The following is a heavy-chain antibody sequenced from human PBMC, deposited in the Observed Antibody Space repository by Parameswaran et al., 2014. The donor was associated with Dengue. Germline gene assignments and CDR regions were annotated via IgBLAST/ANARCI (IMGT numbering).Heavy chain of an antibody. V-gene: IGHV3-21*01. D-gene: IGHD6-19*01. Sequence: KWIRQPPGKGLEWVSSISSSSSYIYYADSVKGRFTISRDNAKNSLYLQMNSLRAEDTAVYYCARRGTIAVAVNYYYYGMDVWGQGTTVTVSS. J-gene: IGHJ6*02. CDR2: ISSSSSYI. CDR3: ARRGTIAVAVNYYYYGMDV.